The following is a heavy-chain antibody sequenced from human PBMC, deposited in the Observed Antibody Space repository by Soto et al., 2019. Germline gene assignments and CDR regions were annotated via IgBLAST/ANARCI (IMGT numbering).Heavy chain of an antibody. CDR2: ISVYHGNT. CDR1: CYTFGKSG. V-gene: IGHV1-18*01. CDR3: AKDCSGASCGFDI. Sequence: ASGKDSGKDTCYTFGKSGSSWVRQAPGQGLEWVGWISVYHGNTVHAQKFRGRVNMTTDTSTSTAYMELGSLKSDDTAIYYCAKDCSGASCGFDIWGQGTLVTVSS. J-gene: IGHJ4*02. D-gene: IGHD2-15*01.